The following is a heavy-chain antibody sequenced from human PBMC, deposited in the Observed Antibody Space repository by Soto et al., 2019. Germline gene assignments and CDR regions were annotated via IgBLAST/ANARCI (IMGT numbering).Heavy chain of an antibody. CDR3: AKDRAYYYDSSGYYFTY. D-gene: IGHD3-22*01. CDR1: GFTFSSYA. V-gene: IGHV3-23*01. CDR2: ISGSGGST. Sequence: GGSLSLSCAASGFTFSSYAMSWVRQAPGKGLEWVSAISGSGGSTYYADSVKGRFTISRDNSKHTLYLQMNSLRAEDTAVYYCAKDRAYYYDSSGYYFTYWGQGTPVNVPS. J-gene: IGHJ4*01.